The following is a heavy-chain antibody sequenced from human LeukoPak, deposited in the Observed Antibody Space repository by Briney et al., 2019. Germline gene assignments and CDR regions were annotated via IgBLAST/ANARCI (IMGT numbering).Heavy chain of an antibody. CDR3: AKDYSNDSSGYANWFDP. D-gene: IGHD3-22*01. V-gene: IGHV3-9*01. CDR1: GFTFDDYA. J-gene: IGHJ5*02. Sequence: GRSLRLSCAASGFTFDDYAMHWVRQAPGKGLEWVSGISWNSGSIGYADSVKGRFTISRDNAKNSLYLQMNSLRAEDTALYYCAKDYSNDSSGYANWFDPWGQGTLVTVSS. CDR2: ISWNSGSI.